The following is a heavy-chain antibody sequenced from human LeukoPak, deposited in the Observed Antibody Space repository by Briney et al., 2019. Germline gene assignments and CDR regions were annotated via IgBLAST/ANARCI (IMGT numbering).Heavy chain of an antibody. Sequence: SETLSLTCTVSGGSISSGGYYWSWIRQHPGKSLEWIGYIYYSGSTYYNPSLKSRVTISVDTSKNQFSLKLSSVTAADTAVYYCARGVVVYYFDYRGQGTLVTVSS. CDR3: ARGVVVYYFDY. J-gene: IGHJ4*02. V-gene: IGHV4-31*03. D-gene: IGHD2-15*01. CDR2: IYYSGST. CDR1: GGSISSGGYY.